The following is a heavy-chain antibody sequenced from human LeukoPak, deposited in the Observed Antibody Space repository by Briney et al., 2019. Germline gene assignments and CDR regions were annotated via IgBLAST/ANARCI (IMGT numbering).Heavy chain of an antibody. Sequence: PGGSLRLSCAASGFTFSSYAMHWVRQAPGKGLEWVAVISYDGSNKYYADSVKGRFTISRDNSKNTLYLQMNSLRAEDTAVYYCARDGGGSSGYYSYYWGQGTLVTVSS. V-gene: IGHV3-30-3*01. CDR2: ISYDGSNK. D-gene: IGHD3-22*01. J-gene: IGHJ4*02. CDR3: ARDGGGSSGYYSYY. CDR1: GFTFSSYA.